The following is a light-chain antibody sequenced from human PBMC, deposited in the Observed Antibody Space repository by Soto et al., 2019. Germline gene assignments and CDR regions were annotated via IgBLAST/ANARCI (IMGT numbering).Light chain of an antibody. CDR3: QQYNNWPPLYT. J-gene: IGKJ5*01. CDR1: QSVSSN. CDR2: GAS. V-gene: IGKV3-15*01. Sequence: EIVMTQSPSTLSVSPLERSTLSCRASQSVSSNLAWYQQKPGQAPRLLIYGASTRATGIPARFSGSGSGTEFTLTISSLQSEDFAVYYCQQYNNWPPLYTFGQGTRLEIK.